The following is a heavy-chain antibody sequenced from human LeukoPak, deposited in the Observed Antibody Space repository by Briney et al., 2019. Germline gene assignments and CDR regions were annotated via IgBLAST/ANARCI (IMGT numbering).Heavy chain of an antibody. J-gene: IGHJ3*02. D-gene: IGHD3-16*01. Sequence: SVKVSCKASGGTFSRNTISWVRQAPGQGLEWMGRSIPILDMANYAQKFQGRVTITADKSTSTAYMELSSLRSEDTAVYYCARDGGAALSLDIWGQGTMVTVSS. CDR1: GGTFSRNT. CDR2: SIPILDMA. CDR3: ARDGGAALSLDI. V-gene: IGHV1-69*04.